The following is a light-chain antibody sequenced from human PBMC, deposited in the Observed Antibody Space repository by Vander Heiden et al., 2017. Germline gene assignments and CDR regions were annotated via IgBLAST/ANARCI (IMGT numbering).Light chain of an antibody. V-gene: IGLV3-21*02. CDR1: NIGSKS. J-gene: IGLJ2*01. CDR2: DDS. Sequence: SYVLTQPPSVSVAPGQTARITCGGNNIGSKSVHWYQQKPGRAPVLVVYDDSDRPSGIPERFSGSNSGNTATLTISRVEAGDEAVYYCQVWDSSSDHVVFGGGTKLTVL. CDR3: QVWDSSSDHVV.